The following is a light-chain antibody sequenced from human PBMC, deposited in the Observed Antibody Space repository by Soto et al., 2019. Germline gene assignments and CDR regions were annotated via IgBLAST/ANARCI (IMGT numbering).Light chain of an antibody. CDR2: ASS. CDR1: QSRGSNF. Sequence: ELVWTPTPGTLSLSPRERAIRCRKTSQSRGSNFLAWYQHEPGQAPRLLIYASSNRATGIPDRFSGSASGTDFTLTINRLEPEDFAVYYCQLYGISPHFGQGTRLEIK. J-gene: IGKJ5*01. V-gene: IGKV3-20*01. CDR3: QLYGISPH.